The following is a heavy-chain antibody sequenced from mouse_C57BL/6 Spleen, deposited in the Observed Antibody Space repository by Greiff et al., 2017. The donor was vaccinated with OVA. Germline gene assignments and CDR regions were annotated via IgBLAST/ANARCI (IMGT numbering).Heavy chain of an antibody. CDR3: ARKNYGSSYFDY. CDR1: GYAFSSYW. J-gene: IGHJ2*01. D-gene: IGHD1-1*01. Sequence: VKLMESGAELVKPGASVKISCKASGYAFSSYWMNWVKQRPGKGLEWIGQIYPGDGDPNYNGKFKGKATLTADKSSSTAYMQLSSLTSEDSAVYFCARKNYGSSYFDYWGQGTTLTVSS. V-gene: IGHV1-80*01. CDR2: IYPGDGDP.